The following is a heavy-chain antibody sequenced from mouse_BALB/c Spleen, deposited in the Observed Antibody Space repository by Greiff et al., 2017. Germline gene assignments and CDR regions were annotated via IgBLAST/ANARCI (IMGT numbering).Heavy chain of an antibody. Sequence: VQLQQSGPGLVAPSQSLSITCTVSGFSLTSYGVHWVRQPPGKGLEWLGVIWAGGSTNYNSALMSRLSISKDNSKSQVFLKMNSLQTDDTAMYYCARSSNWDVWYFDVWGAGTTVTVSS. CDR3: ARSSNWDVWYFDV. J-gene: IGHJ1*01. D-gene: IGHD4-1*01. CDR2: IWAGGST. CDR1: GFSLTSYG. V-gene: IGHV2-9*02.